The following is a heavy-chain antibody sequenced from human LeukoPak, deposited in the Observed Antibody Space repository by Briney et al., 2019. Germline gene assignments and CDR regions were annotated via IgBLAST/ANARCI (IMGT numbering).Heavy chain of an antibody. CDR1: GFTFSSYW. D-gene: IGHD3-22*01. CDR3: ERDQAYYYDSSGYYSGDDAFDI. J-gene: IGHJ3*02. CDR2: INSDGSST. Sequence: GGSLRLSCAASGFTFSSYWMHWVRQAPGKGLVWVSRINSDGSSTSYADSVKGRFTISRDNAKNTLYLQMNSLRAEDTAVYYCERDQAYYYDSSGYYSGDDAFDIWGQGPMVTVSS. V-gene: IGHV3-74*01.